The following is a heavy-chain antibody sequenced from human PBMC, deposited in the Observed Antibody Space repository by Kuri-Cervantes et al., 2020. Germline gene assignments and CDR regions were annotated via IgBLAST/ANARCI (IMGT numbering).Heavy chain of an antibody. J-gene: IGHJ4*02. Sequence: ASVKVSCKASGYTFTSYYMHWVRQAPGQGLEWMGIINPSGGSTSYAQNFQGRVTMTRDTSTNTVYLELSSLRSEDTAVYYCARAAVGVRGFINYWGQGTLVTVSS. V-gene: IGHV1-46*01. CDR1: GYTFTSYY. D-gene: IGHD3-10*01. CDR3: ARAAVGVRGFINY. CDR2: INPSGGST.